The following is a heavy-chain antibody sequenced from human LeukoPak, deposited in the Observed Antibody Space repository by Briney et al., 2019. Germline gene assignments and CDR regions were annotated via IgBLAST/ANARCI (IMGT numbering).Heavy chain of an antibody. Sequence: SVKVSCKASGGTFTSYAISWVRQAPGQGLEWMGRIIPILGIANYAQKFQGRVTITADKSTSTAYMELSSLRSEDTAVYYCASTYGSGSYADEWGQGTLVTVSS. D-gene: IGHD3-10*01. V-gene: IGHV1-69*04. J-gene: IGHJ4*02. CDR3: ASTYGSGSYADE. CDR2: IIPILGIA. CDR1: GGTFTSYA.